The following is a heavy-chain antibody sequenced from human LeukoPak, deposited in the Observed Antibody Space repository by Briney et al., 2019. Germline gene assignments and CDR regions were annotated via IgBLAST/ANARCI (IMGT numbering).Heavy chain of an antibody. V-gene: IGHV7-4-1*02. Sequence: ASVKVSCKASGYTFTNYAMNWVRQAPGQGLEWMGWINTNTGNPTYAQGFTGRFVFSLDTSVSTAYLQISSLKAEDTAVYYCTRGGYCGSASCSDFDYWGQRTLVTVSS. CDR1: GYTFTNYA. CDR3: TRGGYCGSASCSDFDY. J-gene: IGHJ4*02. D-gene: IGHD2-2*03. CDR2: INTNTGNP.